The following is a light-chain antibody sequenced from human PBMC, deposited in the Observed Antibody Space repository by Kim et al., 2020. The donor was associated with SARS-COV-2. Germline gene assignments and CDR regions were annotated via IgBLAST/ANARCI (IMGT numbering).Light chain of an antibody. CDR2: GNS. J-gene: IGLJ2*01. Sequence: VTISCTGSSSNSGAGYDVNWYQQLPGTAPKLLIYGNSNRPSGVPDRFSGSKSGTSASLAITGLQAEDEADYYCQSYDSSLSGSHVVFGGGTQLTVL. V-gene: IGLV1-40*01. CDR3: QSYDSSLSGSHVV. CDR1: SSNSGAGYD.